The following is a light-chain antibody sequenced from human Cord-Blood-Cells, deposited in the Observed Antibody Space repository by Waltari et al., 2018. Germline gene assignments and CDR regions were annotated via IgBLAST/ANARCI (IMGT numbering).Light chain of an antibody. J-gene: IGLJ1*01. Sequence: QSALTQPASVSGSPGQSITISCPGTSSDVGSNNLVSWYQQHPGKAPKLMIYEGSKRPSGVSNRFSGSKSGNTASLTISGLQAEDEADYYCCSYAGSSTFVFGTGTKVTVL. CDR3: CSYAGSSTFV. V-gene: IGLV2-23*03. CDR2: EGS. CDR1: SSDVGSNNL.